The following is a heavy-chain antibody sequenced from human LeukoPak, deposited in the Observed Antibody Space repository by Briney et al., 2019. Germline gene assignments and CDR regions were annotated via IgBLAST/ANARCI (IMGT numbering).Heavy chain of an antibody. Sequence: GGSLTLSCAASGFTFSSYWMHWVRQVPGKGPVWVSRINSDGSSTSYADSVKGRFTISRDNAKNTLYLQMNTLRAEDTAVYYCAKAIAAPVWYFDLWGRGTLVTVSS. J-gene: IGHJ2*01. CDR3: AKAIAAPVWYFDL. CDR2: INSDGSST. D-gene: IGHD6-13*01. CDR1: GFTFSSYW. V-gene: IGHV3-74*01.